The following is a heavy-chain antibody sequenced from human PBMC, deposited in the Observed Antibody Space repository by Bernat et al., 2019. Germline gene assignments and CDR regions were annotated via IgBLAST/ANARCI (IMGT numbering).Heavy chain of an antibody. CDR1: GFTFSNNW. Sequence: VQLVESGGGLVQPGGSLRLSCAASGFTFSNNWMHWVRQAPGKGLVWVSRIDGDGINTAYADSVKGRITISRDNAKNTLSLQMNSLRDEDTADYCCATLYGASTNCYDYWGQGTLVIVSS. J-gene: IGHJ4*02. D-gene: IGHD2-2*01. CDR3: ATLYGASTNCYDY. V-gene: IGHV3-74*01. CDR2: IDGDGINT.